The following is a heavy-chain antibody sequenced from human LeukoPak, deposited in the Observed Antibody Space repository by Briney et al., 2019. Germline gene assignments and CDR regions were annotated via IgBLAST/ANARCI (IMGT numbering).Heavy chain of an antibody. CDR2: TSTEGSDK. J-gene: IGHJ5*02. CDR3: ARDGSSSAYHL. Sequence: GGSLRLSCAASGFSFSSYPMHWVRQAPGKGLAWVAVTSTEGSDKYYADSVKGRFTISRDNSKNTLYLQMNSLRAEDTAVYYCARDGSSSAYHLWGQGTLVTVSS. CDR1: GFSFSSYP. D-gene: IGHD6-6*01. V-gene: IGHV3-30*14.